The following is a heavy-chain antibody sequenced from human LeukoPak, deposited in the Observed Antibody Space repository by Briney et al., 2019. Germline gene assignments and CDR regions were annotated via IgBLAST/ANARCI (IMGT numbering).Heavy chain of an antibody. CDR3: AKGYGSGSYSYYFDY. J-gene: IGHJ4*02. CDR1: GFTFSSYG. CDR2: IWYDGSNK. D-gene: IGHD3-10*01. Sequence: GGSLRLSCAASGFTFSSYGMHWVRQAPGKGLEWVAVIWYDGSNKYYADSVKGRFTISRGNSKNTLYLQMNSLRAEDTAVYYCAKGYGSGSYSYYFDYWGQGTLVTVSS. V-gene: IGHV3-33*06.